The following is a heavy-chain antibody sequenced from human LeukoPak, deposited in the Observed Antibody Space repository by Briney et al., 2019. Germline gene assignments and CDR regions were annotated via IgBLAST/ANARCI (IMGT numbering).Heavy chain of an antibody. CDR3: ARSEDHTIFGVVNRYYFDY. D-gene: IGHD3-3*01. CDR1: GYTFTGYY. J-gene: IGHJ4*02. V-gene: IGHV1-2*02. Sequence: ASVKVSCKASGYTFTGYYVHWVRQAPGQGLEWMGWINPNSGGTNYAQKFQGRVTMTRDTSISTAYMELSRLRSDDTAVYYCARSEDHTIFGVVNRYYFDYWGQGTLVTVSS. CDR2: INPNSGGT.